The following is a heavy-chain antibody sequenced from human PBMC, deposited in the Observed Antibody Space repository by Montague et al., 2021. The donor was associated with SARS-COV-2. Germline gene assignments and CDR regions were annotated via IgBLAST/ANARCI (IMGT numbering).Heavy chain of an antibody. CDR3: ARGQVTISGVLIFIPAAGHLDG. V-gene: IGHV4-34*01. Sequence: SETLSLTCAVYRGSFSDFYRTWIRKSPGKGLEWNGEINHTGSATYNPSLKGRVTLSRDTSKNQFSLKLQSVTPADTAVYYCARGQVTISGVLIFIPAAGHLDGWGQGTSVTGSS. J-gene: IGHJ3*01. D-gene: IGHD3-3*01. CDR2: INHTGSA. CDR1: RGSFSDFY.